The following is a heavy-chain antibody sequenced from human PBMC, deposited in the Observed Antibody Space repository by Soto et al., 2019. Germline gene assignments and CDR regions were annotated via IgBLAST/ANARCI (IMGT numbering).Heavy chain of an antibody. V-gene: IGHV4-61*01. D-gene: IGHD5-12*01. Sequence: SETLSLTCTVSGGSVSSGSYHWSWIRQPPGKGLEWIGYIYYGGSTNYNPSLKSRVTISVDTSKNQFSLKLSSVTAADTAVYYCARYSGYDFWFDPWGQGTLVTVSS. J-gene: IGHJ5*02. CDR1: GGSVSSGSYH. CDR3: ARYSGYDFWFDP. CDR2: IYYGGST.